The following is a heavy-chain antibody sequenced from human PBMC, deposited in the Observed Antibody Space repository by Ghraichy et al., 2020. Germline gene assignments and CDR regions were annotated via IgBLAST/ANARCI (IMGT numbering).Heavy chain of an antibody. CDR2: IDGPTTNT. J-gene: IGHJ4*02. CDR1: GFTFSNYA. V-gene: IGHV3-23*01. CDR3: TTWLSAHFDF. Sequence: SCEGSGFTFSNYAVNWVRLAPGRGLEWVSTIDGPTTNTHYVDSVKGRFSISRDNSKSTVYLTMNSLRAEDTAVYYCTTWLSAHFDFWGQGTQVTVSS. D-gene: IGHD3-22*01.